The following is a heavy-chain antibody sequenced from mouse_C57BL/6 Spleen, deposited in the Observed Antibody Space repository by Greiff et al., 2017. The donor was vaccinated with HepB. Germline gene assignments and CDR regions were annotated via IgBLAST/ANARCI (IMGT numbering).Heavy chain of an antibody. Sequence: QVQLQQPGTELVKPGASVKLSCKASGYTFTSYWMHWVKQRPGQGLEWIGNINPSNGGTNYNEKFKSKATLTVDKSTSTAYMQLSSLTSEDSAVYYCAPDDYDGGYAMDYWGQGTSVTVSS. V-gene: IGHV1-53*01. CDR2: INPSNGGT. J-gene: IGHJ4*01. D-gene: IGHD2-4*01. CDR3: APDDYDGGYAMDY. CDR1: GYTFTSYW.